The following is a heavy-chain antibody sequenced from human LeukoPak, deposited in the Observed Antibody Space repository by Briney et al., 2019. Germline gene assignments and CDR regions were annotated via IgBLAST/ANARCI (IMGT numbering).Heavy chain of an antibody. J-gene: IGHJ4*02. V-gene: IGHV3-23*01. D-gene: IGHD2-15*01. Sequence: GGSLRLSCAASGFTFSSYAMTWVRQGPGERLEWVSSITDNGINTYYIDSVKGRFTMSRDNSKDTLYLQMSSLRADDSALYYCARAPYPSCNDASCYPLDYWGQGTLVTVSS. CDR1: GFTFSSYA. CDR3: ARAPYPSCNDASCYPLDY. CDR2: ITDNGINT.